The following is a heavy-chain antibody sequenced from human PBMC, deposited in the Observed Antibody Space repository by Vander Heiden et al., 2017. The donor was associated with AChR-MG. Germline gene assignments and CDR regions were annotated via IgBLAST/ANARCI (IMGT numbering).Heavy chain of an antibody. CDR3: ARDLGGSGSPDY. V-gene: IGHV3-30-3*01. CDR2: VSYDGSNK. Sequence: QVQLVESGGGVVQPGRSLRLYCAACGFTFSSYAMHWVRQAPGNGLEWVAVVSYDGSNKYYADSVKGRFTISRDNSKNTLYLQMNSLRAEDTAVYYCARDLGGSGSPDYWGQGTLVTVSS. CDR1: GFTFSSYA. J-gene: IGHJ4*02. D-gene: IGHD3-10*01.